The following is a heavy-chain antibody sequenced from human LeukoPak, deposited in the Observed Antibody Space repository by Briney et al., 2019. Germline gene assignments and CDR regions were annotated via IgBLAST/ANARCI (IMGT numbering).Heavy chain of an antibody. CDR1: GGSISSSSYY. CDR3: ARVRLVRGLNYYYYYGMDV. Sequence: PSETLSLTCTVSGGSISSSSYYWGWIRQPPGKGLEWIGSIYYSGSTYYNPSLKSRVTISVDTSKNQFSLKLSSVTAADTAVYYCARVRLVRGLNYYYYYGMDVWGQGTTVTVSS. D-gene: IGHD3-10*01. J-gene: IGHJ6*02. V-gene: IGHV4-39*07. CDR2: IYYSGST.